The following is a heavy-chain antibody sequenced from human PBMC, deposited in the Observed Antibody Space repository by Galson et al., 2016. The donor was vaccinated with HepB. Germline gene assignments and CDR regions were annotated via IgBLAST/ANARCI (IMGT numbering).Heavy chain of an antibody. CDR3: ARAPTMITFGGLIVGDLDY. D-gene: IGHD3-16*02. V-gene: IGHV3-21*01. CDR1: GYAFRNYI. Sequence: SLRLSCAASGYAFRNYIMNWVRQSPGKGPEWVTSISSSGRSIYYADSVKGRFTISRDNTKNSLYLQMNSLRADATAVYYCARAPTMITFGGLIVGDLDYWGQGTLVTVSS. J-gene: IGHJ4*02. CDR2: ISSSGRSI.